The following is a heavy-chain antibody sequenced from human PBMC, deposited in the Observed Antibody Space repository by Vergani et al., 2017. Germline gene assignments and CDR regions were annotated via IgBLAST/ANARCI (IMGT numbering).Heavy chain of an antibody. CDR3: ARGSTTYCSSTSCYLVYYYYMDV. V-gene: IGHV1-69*01. CDR2: IIPIFGTA. J-gene: IGHJ6*03. Sequence: QVQLVQSGAEVKKPGSSVKVSCKASGGTFSSYAISWVRQAPGQGLEWMGGIIPIFGTANYAQKFQGRVTITADESTSTAYMELSSLRSEDTAVYDCARGSTTYCSSTSCYLVYYYYMDVWGKGTTVTVSS. CDR1: GGTFSSYA. D-gene: IGHD2-2*01.